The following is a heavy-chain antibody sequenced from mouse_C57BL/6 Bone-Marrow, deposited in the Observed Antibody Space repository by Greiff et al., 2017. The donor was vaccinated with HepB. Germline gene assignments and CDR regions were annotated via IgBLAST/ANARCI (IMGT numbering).Heavy chain of an antibody. Sequence: QVQLKESGAELVKPGASVKISCKASGYAFSSYWMNWVKQRPGKGLEWIGQIYPGDGDTNYNGKFKGKATLTADKSSSTAYMQLSSLTSEDSAVYFGARWGSSTDWYFDVGGTGKTVTVSS. J-gene: IGHJ1*03. D-gene: IGHD1-1*01. V-gene: IGHV1-80*01. CDR2: IYPGDGDT. CDR3: ARWGSSTDWYFDV. CDR1: GYAFSSYW.